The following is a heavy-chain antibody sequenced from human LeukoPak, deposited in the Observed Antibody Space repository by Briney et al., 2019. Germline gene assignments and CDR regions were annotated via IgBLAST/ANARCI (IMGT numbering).Heavy chain of an antibody. CDR3: ASFPLTYYDFWSGPDAFDI. Sequence: SETLSLTCTVSGGSISSYYWSWIRQPPGKGLGWIGYIYYSGSTNYNPSLKSRVTISVDTSKNQFSLKLSSVTAADTAVYYCASFPLTYYDFWSGPDAFDIWGQGTMVTVSS. CDR1: GGSISSYY. D-gene: IGHD3-3*01. J-gene: IGHJ3*02. V-gene: IGHV4-59*01. CDR2: IYYSGST.